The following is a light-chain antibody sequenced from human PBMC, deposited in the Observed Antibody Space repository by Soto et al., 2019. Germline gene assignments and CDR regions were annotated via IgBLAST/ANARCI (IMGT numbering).Light chain of an antibody. Sequence: QSVLTQPPSVSGTPRQRVTVSCSGGRSNIGSNTVHWYQQLPGAAPKLLIYRDNQRPSGVPDRFAASKSGTSASLAISGLQSEDEGDYYCAARDDRHNVPYVFGSGPKVTVL. CDR2: RDN. V-gene: IGLV1-44*01. CDR3: AARDDRHNVPYV. CDR1: RSNIGSNT. J-gene: IGLJ1*01.